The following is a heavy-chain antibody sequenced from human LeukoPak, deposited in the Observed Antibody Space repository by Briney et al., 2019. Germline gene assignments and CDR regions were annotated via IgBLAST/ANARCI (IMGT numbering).Heavy chain of an antibody. Sequence: SGTLSLTCAVSGGSMSDHYWSWIRQSPGMTLEWIGYIYATGSTNYNPSLKSRRTISVDTSKNHFSLRLSSVTAADTAVYYCARHFRRDYPDSGSSQYFHYIDVWGKGTTVTVSS. CDR1: GGSMSDHY. CDR3: ARHFRRDYPDSGSSQYFHYIDV. V-gene: IGHV4-4*09. J-gene: IGHJ6*03. CDR2: IYATGST. D-gene: IGHD3-10*01.